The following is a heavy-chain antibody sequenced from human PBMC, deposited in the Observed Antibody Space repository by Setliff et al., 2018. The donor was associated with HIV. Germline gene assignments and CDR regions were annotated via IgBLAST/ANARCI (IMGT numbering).Heavy chain of an antibody. Sequence: PSETLSLTCAVYGGSLSDSYYNWIRQPPGKGLEWIGQISHSGTTSYNSSLKSRVVMSVDTSKNQFSLTLTSLTAADTAIYYCARDQRLPELQPPYWYFDLWGRGTLVTVSS. CDR3: ARDQRLPELQPPYWYFDL. V-gene: IGHV4-34*01. J-gene: IGHJ2*01. D-gene: IGHD6-25*01. CDR1: GGSLSDSY. CDR2: ISHSGTT.